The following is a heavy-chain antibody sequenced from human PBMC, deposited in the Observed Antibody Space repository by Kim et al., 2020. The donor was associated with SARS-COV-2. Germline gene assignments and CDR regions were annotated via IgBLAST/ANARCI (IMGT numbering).Heavy chain of an antibody. D-gene: IGHD3-10*02. CDR3: ARDPLSYVGWDY. V-gene: IGHV3-30*04. CDR1: GFTFSSYA. J-gene: IGHJ4*02. Sequence: GGSLRLSCAASGFTFSSYAMHWVRQAPGKGLEWVAVISYDGSNKYYADSVKGRFTISRDNSKNTLYLQMNSLRAEDTAVYYCARDPLSYVGWDYWGQGTLVTVSS. CDR2: ISYDGSNK.